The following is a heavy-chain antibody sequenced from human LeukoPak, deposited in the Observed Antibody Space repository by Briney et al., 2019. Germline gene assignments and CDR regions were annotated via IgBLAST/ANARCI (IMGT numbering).Heavy chain of an antibody. D-gene: IGHD3-3*01. CDR3: AREGGFYRPLDY. CDR2: VHLDGRT. Sequence: SETLSLTCGVSGGSVINTNWWTWVRQPPGKGLEWIGEVHLDGRTNYNPSLESRLTMSVDVSENQVSLKLTSVTAADTAAYYCAREGGFYRPLDYSGQGTLVTVSS. V-gene: IGHV4-4*02. CDR1: GGSVINTNW. J-gene: IGHJ4*02.